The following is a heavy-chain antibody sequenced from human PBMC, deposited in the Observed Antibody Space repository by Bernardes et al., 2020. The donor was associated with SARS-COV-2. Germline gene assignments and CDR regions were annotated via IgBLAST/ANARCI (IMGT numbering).Heavy chain of an antibody. CDR2: IYSGGST. D-gene: IGHD3-9*01. CDR1: GFTVSSNY. J-gene: IGHJ6*02. Sequence: VGSLRLSCAASGFTVSSNYMSWVRQAPGKGLEWVSVIYSGGSTNYADSVKGRFTISRDNSKNTLYLQMNSLRAEDTAVYYCASSFLLYDILTGSDYYYGMDVWGQGTTVTVSS. V-gene: IGHV3-66*02. CDR3: ASSFLLYDILTGSDYYYGMDV.